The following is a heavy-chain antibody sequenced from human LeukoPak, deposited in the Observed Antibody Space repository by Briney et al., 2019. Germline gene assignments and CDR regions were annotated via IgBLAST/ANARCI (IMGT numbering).Heavy chain of an antibody. CDR3: TRANYYDSTGYLPVVYPSDY. CDR2: IYHSGST. CDR1: GGSIRSTNYY. V-gene: IGHV4-31*03. Sequence: SETLSLACTVSGGSIRSTNYYWSWIRQDPAKGLEWIGYIYHSGSTYYNPSLKSRVTISLDTSKNQFSLKLRSVTAADTAVYYCTRANYYDSTGYLPVVYPSDYWGQGTLVTVSS. D-gene: IGHD3-22*01. J-gene: IGHJ4*02.